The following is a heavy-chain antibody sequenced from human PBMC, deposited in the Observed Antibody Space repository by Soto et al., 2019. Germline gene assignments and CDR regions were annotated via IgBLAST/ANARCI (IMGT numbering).Heavy chain of an antibody. V-gene: IGHV3-15*07. Sequence: GGSLRLSCAASGFTFSNAWVNWVRQAPGKGLEWVGRIKSKTDGGTTDYAAPVKGRFTISRDDSKNTLYLQMNSLKTEDTAVYYCTTLSITIFGVVLMDVWGQGTTVTVSS. CDR1: GFTFSNAW. CDR3: TTLSITIFGVVLMDV. CDR2: IKSKTDGGTT. J-gene: IGHJ6*02. D-gene: IGHD3-3*01.